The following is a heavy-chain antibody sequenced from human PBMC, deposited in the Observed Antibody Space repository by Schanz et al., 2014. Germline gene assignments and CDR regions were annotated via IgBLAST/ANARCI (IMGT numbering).Heavy chain of an antibody. D-gene: IGHD3-3*01. CDR1: GFTFSSYG. CDR3: AKDVDFWSGYYLDY. V-gene: IGHV3-30*18. Sequence: QVQLVESGGGVVQPGRSRRLSCEASGFTFSSYGMHWVRQAPGKGLEWVAVISYDGSNHYYPDSVKGRFTISRDNSKNTLYLQMNSLRSEDTAVYYCAKDVDFWSGYYLDYWGQGTLVTVSS. J-gene: IGHJ4*02. CDR2: ISYDGSNH.